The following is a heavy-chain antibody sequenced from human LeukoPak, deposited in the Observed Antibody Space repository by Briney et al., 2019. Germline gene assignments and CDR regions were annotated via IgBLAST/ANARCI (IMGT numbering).Heavy chain of an antibody. CDR1: GFTFSSYG. V-gene: IGHV3-33*01. Sequence: GRSLRLSCAASGFTFSSYGMHWVRQAPGKGLEWVAVIWYDGSNKYYADSVKGRFTISRDNSKNTLYLQMNSLRAEDTAVYYCARGIDGVGACFDYWGQGTLVTVSS. CDR3: ARGIDGVGACFDY. J-gene: IGHJ4*02. D-gene: IGHD1-26*01. CDR2: IWYDGSNK.